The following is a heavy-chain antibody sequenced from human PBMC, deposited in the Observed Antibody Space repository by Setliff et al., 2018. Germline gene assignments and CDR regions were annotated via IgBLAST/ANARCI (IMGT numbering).Heavy chain of an antibody. D-gene: IGHD3-3*01. CDR1: GGSLSDYY. Sequence: SETLSLTCTVYGGSLSDYYWSWIRQPPGKGLEWIVEINHSGSPNYSPSLKSRVTISVDMSKNQLSLKLSSVTAADTAAYYCRFWDGSYKKDYWGQGTLVTVSS. CDR3: RFWDGSYKKDY. J-gene: IGHJ4*02. CDR2: INHSGSP. V-gene: IGHV4-34*01.